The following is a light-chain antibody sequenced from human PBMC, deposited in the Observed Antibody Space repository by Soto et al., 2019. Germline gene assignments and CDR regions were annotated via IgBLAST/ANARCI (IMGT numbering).Light chain of an antibody. Sequence: EIVLTQSPATLSLSPGDRVTLSCRASQSVGSYLAWYQQKPGQAPRLLIYGASNRATGIPARFSGSGSGTDFILTISSLEPEDFAVYFCQNRNNWPPDATFGQGTRLEIK. CDR3: QNRNNWPPDAT. CDR1: QSVGSY. J-gene: IGKJ2*01. V-gene: IGKV3-11*01. CDR2: GAS.